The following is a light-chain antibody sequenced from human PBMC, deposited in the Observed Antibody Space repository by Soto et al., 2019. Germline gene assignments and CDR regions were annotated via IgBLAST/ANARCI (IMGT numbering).Light chain of an antibody. CDR1: DIGSKS. CDR3: QVWDSGSDHVV. CDR2: YDR. V-gene: IGLV3-21*04. J-gene: IGLJ2*01. Sequence: SYELTQPPSVSVAPGKTARITCGESDIGSKSVHWYLQKPGQAPVLVIYYDRHRPSAIPERFSGSNSGNTATLTISRGEAGDEADYYCQVWDSGSDHVVFGGGTELTVL.